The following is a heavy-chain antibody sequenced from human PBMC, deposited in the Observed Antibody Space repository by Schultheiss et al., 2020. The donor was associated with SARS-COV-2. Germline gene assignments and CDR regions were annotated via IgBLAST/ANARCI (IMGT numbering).Heavy chain of an antibody. Sequence: GVSLRLSCAASRFAFSNYALSWVRQAPGKGLEWVSSISSSSSTIYYADSVKGRFTISRDNAKNSLYLQMNSLRAEDTAVYYCARDGGSGGSGWYGWFDPWGQGTLVTVSS. V-gene: IGHV3-21*04. J-gene: IGHJ5*02. CDR3: ARDGGSGGSGWYGWFDP. CDR1: RFAFSNYA. D-gene: IGHD6-19*01. CDR2: ISSSSSTI.